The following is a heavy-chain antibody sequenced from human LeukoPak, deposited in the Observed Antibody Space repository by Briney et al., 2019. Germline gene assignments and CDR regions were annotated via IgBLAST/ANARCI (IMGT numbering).Heavy chain of an antibody. J-gene: IGHJ4*02. D-gene: IGHD6-19*01. CDR2: ISYDGSNE. Sequence: GGSLRLSCSAPGFAFSSDATHWVRQAPGRGLEWLAVISYDGSNEDHAESVRGRFTISRNSLRPEDTAVYYCARDLVYSSGWYAGELDHWGLGTLVIVSS. CDR1: GFAFSSDA. V-gene: IGHV3-30*04. CDR3: ARDLVYSSGWYAGELDH.